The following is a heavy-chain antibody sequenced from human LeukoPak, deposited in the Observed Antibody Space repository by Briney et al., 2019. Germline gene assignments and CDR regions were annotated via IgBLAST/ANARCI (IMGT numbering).Heavy chain of an antibody. CDR3: AKSDYGYYFDS. D-gene: IGHD4-17*01. Sequence: PGGSLRLSCAASGFTFSSYSMNWVRQAPGKGLEWVSAVTGSGANSYYADSVKGRFTVSRDNSKNMVYLQMSSLRAEDTALYYCAKSDYGYYFDSWGQGTQVTVSS. CDR2: VTGSGANS. CDR1: GFTFSSYS. J-gene: IGHJ4*02. V-gene: IGHV3-23*01.